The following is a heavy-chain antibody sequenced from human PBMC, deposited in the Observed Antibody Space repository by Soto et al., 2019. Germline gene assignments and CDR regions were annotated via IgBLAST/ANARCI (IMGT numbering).Heavy chain of an antibody. J-gene: IGHJ3*02. CDR1: GFTFSSYS. D-gene: IGHD1-1*01. CDR3: ARDLALRTTSRAFDI. V-gene: IGHV3-21*01. CDR2: ISSSSSYI. Sequence: VQLVESGGGLVKPGGSLRLSCAASGFTFSSYSMNWVRQAPGKGLEWVSSISSSSSYIYYADSVKGRFTISRDNAKNSLYLQMNSLRAEDTAVYYCARDLALRTTSRAFDIWGQGTMVTVSS.